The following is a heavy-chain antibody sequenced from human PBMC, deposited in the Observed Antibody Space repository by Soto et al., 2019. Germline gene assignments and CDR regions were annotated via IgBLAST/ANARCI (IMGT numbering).Heavy chain of an antibody. CDR1: GFTFKNYV. V-gene: IGHV3-23*01. D-gene: IGHD3-16*01. CDR2: FSGSDGGT. J-gene: IGHJ4*02. CDR3: ARGFQLWGALECFEY. Sequence: PGGSLRLSCLASGFTFKNYVMSWVRQAPGKGLEWVAGFSGSDGGTFYADSVTGRFTLSGDNVKKTLFLEMNSLRADDTAVYYCARGFQLWGALECFEYWGQGTQVTVSS.